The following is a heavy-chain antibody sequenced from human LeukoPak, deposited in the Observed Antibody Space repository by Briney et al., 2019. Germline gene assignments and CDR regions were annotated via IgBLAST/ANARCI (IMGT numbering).Heavy chain of an antibody. Sequence: GGSLRLSCAASGFTFSNAWMSWVRQAPGKGLEWVGRIKSKTDGGTTDYAAPVKGRFTISRDDSKNTLYLQMNSLKTEDTAVYYCTTETQLRDVLRYFDCFDYWGQGTLVTVSS. CDR2: IKSKTDGGTT. D-gene: IGHD3-9*01. CDR3: TTETQLRDVLRYFDCFDY. J-gene: IGHJ4*02. V-gene: IGHV3-15*01. CDR1: GFTFSNAW.